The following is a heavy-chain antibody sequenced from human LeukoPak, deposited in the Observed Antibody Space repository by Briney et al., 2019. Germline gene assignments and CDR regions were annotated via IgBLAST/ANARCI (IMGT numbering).Heavy chain of an antibody. D-gene: IGHD5-12*01. J-gene: IGHJ4*02. CDR2: IYTGGGR. V-gene: IGHV3-53*01. CDR1: GFTVSSYY. Sequence: GGSLRLSCAASGFTVSSYYMNWVRQAPGKDLEWVSVIYTGGGRYYADSVRGRFTVSRDTSKNMVFLQMNSLRVEDTAVYYCAREDIVATIHLPYFDYWGQGTLVTVSS. CDR3: AREDIVATIHLPYFDY.